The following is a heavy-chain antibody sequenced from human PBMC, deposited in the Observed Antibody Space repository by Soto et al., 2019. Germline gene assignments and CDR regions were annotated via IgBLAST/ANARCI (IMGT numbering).Heavy chain of an antibody. J-gene: IGHJ6*02. CDR2: ISAYNGNT. CDR1: GYTFTSYG. V-gene: IGHV1-18*01. CDR3: ARYRAEARYYYYYGMDV. Sequence: ASVKVSCKASGYTFTSYGISWVRQAPGQGLEWMGWISAYNGNTNYAQKLQGRVTMTTDTSTSTAYMGLRSLRSDDTAVYYCARYRAEARYYYYYGMDVWGQGTTVTVSS. D-gene: IGHD1-26*01.